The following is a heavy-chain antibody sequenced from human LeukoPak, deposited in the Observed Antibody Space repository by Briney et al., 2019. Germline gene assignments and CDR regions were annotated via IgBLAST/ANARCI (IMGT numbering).Heavy chain of an antibody. V-gene: IGHV3-30*04. CDR3: ARDIDY. CDR1: GFTFSSYA. Sequence: PGGSLRLSCAASGFTFSSYAMHWVRQAPGKGLEWVAVISYDGSNKYYADSVKGRFTIFRDNSKNTLYLQMNSLRAEDTAVYYCARDIDYWGQGTLVTVSS. J-gene: IGHJ4*02. CDR2: ISYDGSNK.